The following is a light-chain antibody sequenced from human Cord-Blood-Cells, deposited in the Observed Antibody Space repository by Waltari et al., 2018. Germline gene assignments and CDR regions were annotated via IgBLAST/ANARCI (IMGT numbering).Light chain of an antibody. V-gene: IGKV1-39*01. Sequence: DIQLTQSPSSLSASVGDRVTITCRASQSISSYLNWYQQKPGKAPKLLIYAASSLQSGVPSRVSGSGSGTDFTRTISSLQPEDSASYYCQQSYSTPPIAFGQGTRLEIK. CDR3: QQSYSTPPIA. CDR1: QSISSY. CDR2: AAS. J-gene: IGKJ5*01.